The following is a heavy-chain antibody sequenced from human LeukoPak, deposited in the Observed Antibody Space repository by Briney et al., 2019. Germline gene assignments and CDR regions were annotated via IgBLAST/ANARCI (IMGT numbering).Heavy chain of an antibody. J-gene: IGHJ4*02. CDR1: GFTFSSYS. D-gene: IGHD6-19*01. Sequence: GGSLRLSCAASGFTFSSYSMNWVRQAPGKGLEWVSSISSSSSYIYYADSVKGRFTISRDNAKNSLYLQMNSLRAEDTAVYYCARDGYSSGWFQRGDYWGQGTLVTVSS. CDR3: ARDGYSSGWFQRGDY. V-gene: IGHV3-21*01. CDR2: ISSSSSYI.